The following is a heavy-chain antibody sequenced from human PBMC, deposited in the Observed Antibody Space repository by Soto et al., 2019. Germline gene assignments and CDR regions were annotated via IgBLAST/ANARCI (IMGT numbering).Heavy chain of an antibody. CDR3: ARGLYSSSRGYYYYYMDV. CDR1: GGSISNFY. V-gene: IGHV4-59*01. CDR2: IYYSGST. Sequence: SETLSLTCTVSGGSISNFYWSWIRQPPGKGLEWIGYIYYSGSTNYNPSLKSRVTISVDTSKNQFSLKLSSVTAADTAVYSCARGLYSSSRGYYYYYMDVWGKGTTVTVSS. J-gene: IGHJ6*03. D-gene: IGHD6-13*01.